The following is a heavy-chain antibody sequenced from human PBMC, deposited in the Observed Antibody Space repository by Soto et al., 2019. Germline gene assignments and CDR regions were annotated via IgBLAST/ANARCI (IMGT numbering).Heavy chain of an antibody. CDR3: ARSSTGYGGAV. Sequence: PSETLSLTCTVSAGSISSYYWSWIRQPPGKGLEWIGYIYYSGSTNYNPSLKSRVTISVDTSKNQFSLKLSSVTATDTAVYYCARSSTGYGGAVWGQGILVTVS. D-gene: IGHD3-9*01. CDR1: AGSISSYY. J-gene: IGHJ4*02. V-gene: IGHV4-59*08. CDR2: IYYSGST.